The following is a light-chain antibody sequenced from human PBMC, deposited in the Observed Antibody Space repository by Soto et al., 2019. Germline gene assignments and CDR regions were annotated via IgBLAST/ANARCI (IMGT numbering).Light chain of an antibody. V-gene: IGKV3-20*01. CDR2: VAS. CDR1: HAVTNHF. CDR3: QKSGTSPGT. J-gene: IGKJ2*01. Sequence: EIVLTQSPGTLSLSPGERATLSCRASHAVTNHFLARYQQKPRQAPRLVIYVASSRPPGIPHRFSGSGAWRYFTLSINRLEHENFAVYFYQKSGTSPGTFGQGTKLEIK.